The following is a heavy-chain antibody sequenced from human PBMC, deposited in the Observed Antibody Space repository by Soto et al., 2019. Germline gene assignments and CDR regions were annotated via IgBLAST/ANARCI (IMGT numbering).Heavy chain of an antibody. D-gene: IGHD3-22*01. CDR1: GFTFSDYY. CDR2: TRNKANCYTT. Sequence: GGSLRLSCAASGFTFSDYYINWVRQAPGKGLEWVGRTRNKANCYTTDYAAIVKDRFTISRDDSKNLIYMQMNSLKTEDTAVYYCAREGSSSGPDYEYWGQGT. V-gene: IGHV3-72*01. J-gene: IGHJ4*02. CDR3: AREGSSSGPDYEY.